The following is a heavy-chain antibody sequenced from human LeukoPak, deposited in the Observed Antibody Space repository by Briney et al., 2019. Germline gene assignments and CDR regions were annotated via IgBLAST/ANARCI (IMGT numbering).Heavy chain of an antibody. CDR2: IYHSGST. CDR3: ARESVKSSIAARPDY. V-gene: IGHV4-38-2*02. J-gene: IGHJ4*02. Sequence: SETLSLTCTVSGYSISSGYYWGWIRQPPGKGLEWIGSIYHSGSTYYNPSLKSRVTISVDTSKNQFSLKLSSVTAADTAVHYCARESVKSSIAARPDYWGQGTLVTVSS. D-gene: IGHD6-6*01. CDR1: GYSISSGYY.